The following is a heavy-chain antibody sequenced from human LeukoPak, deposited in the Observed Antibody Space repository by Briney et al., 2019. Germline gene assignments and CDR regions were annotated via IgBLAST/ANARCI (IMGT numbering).Heavy chain of an antibody. J-gene: IGHJ4*02. CDR2: IREDGGEK. D-gene: IGHD2-21*02. CDR3: ARINTAIFSSSDY. Sequence: GGSLRLSCAASGFTFSNSWMTWVRQAPGKGLEWVANIREDGGEKYYVDSVKSRFTISRDNAKNSLYLQMNSLRAEDTAVYYCARINTAIFSSSDYWGQGTLVTVSS. V-gene: IGHV3-7*05. CDR1: GFTFSNSW.